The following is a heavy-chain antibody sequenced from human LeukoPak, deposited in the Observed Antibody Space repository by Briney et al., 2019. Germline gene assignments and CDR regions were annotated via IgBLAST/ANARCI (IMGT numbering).Heavy chain of an antibody. D-gene: IGHD5-12*01. CDR3: AKDDDWLRFEH. V-gene: IGHV3-23*01. CDR1: GFTFSSHG. CDR2: ISGSGGRT. Sequence: GGTLTLSCAASGFTFSSHGMNWLRQAPGKGLEWVSGISGSGGRTYYADSVKGRFTISRDNSNHMLDLQMNSLIADDTAIYYCAKDDDWLRFEHWGRGTPVSVSS. J-gene: IGHJ4*02.